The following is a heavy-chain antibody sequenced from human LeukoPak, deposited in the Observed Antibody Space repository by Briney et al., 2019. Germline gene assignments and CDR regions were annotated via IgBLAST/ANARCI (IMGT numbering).Heavy chain of an antibody. CDR3: ARDVDTAMGSDY. D-gene: IGHD5-18*01. V-gene: IGHV1-2*02. Sequence: ASVKVSCKASGYTFTGYYMHRVRQAPGQGIEWMGWINPNSGGTNYALKFKGRVTMTRNTSVSTAYLELSRLRSDDTAVYYCARDVDTAMGSDYWGQGTLVTVSS. CDR2: INPNSGGT. CDR1: GYTFTGYY. J-gene: IGHJ4*02.